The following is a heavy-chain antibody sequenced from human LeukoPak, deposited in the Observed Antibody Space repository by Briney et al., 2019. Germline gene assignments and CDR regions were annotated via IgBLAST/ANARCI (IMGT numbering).Heavy chain of an antibody. CDR2: ISGSGGST. V-gene: IGHV3-23*01. Sequence: GGSLRLSCEVSGFTFSSYSMNWVRQAPGKGLEWVSAISGSGGSTYYADSVKGRFTISRDNSKNTLYLQMNSLRAEDTAVYYCAKLWVMITFGGVIDIEAPGSSGDYWGQGTLVTVSS. CDR3: AKLWVMITFGGVIDIEAPGSSGDY. D-gene: IGHD3-16*02. J-gene: IGHJ4*02. CDR1: GFTFSSYS.